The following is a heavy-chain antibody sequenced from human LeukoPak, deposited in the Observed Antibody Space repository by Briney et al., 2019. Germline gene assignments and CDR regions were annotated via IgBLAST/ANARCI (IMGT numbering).Heavy chain of an antibody. CDR1: GYTFTSYG. CDR2: IIPIFGTA. V-gene: IGHV1-69*13. Sequence: ASVKVSCKASGYTFTSYGISWVRQAPGQGLEWMGGIIPIFGTANYAQKFQGRVTITADESTSTAYMELSSLRSEDTAVYYCARNPYCGGDCYGPRYWGQGTLVTVSS. D-gene: IGHD2-21*02. J-gene: IGHJ4*02. CDR3: ARNPYCGGDCYGPRY.